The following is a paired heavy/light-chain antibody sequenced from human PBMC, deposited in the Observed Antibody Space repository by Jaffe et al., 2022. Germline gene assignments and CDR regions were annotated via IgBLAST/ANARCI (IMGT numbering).Light chain of an antibody. CDR2: EDN. CDR1: NSDVGSYNF. V-gene: IGLV2-23*02. Sequence: QSALTQPASVSGSPGQSITISCTGTNSDVGSYNFVSWYQQYPGKAPKLIIYEDNTRPSGVSDRFSGSKSGNTASLTISGLQTEDEADYYCCSYASSTTFSYVFGTGTEVTVL. J-gene: IGLJ1*01. CDR3: CSYASSTTFSYV.
Heavy chain of an antibody. CDR3: ARGEKRNEPYCSGYSCYPFYY. D-gene: IGHD5-12*01. J-gene: IGHJ4*02. CDR2: IDHSGST. CDR1: GGSFTNYY. V-gene: IGHV4-34*01. Sequence: QVQLQQWGAGLLKPSETLSLTCAVYGGSFTNYYWSWIRQPPGKGLEWIGEIDHSGSTNYNPSLKSRVTILVERSKNQFSLKLTSVTAADTAVYFCARGEKRNEPYCSGYSCYPFYYWGQGTLVTDTS.